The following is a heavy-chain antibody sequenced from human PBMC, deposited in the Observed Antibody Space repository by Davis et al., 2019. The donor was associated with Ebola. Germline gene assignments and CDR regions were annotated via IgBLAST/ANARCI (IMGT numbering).Heavy chain of an antibody. CDR3: ASADGDSLDY. CDR2: IYSDDRT. CDR1: GFTVSSNY. J-gene: IGHJ4*02. D-gene: IGHD4-17*01. V-gene: IGHV3-53*01. Sequence: GGSLRLSCAASGFTVSSNYMSWVRQAPGKGLEWVSVIYSDDRTYYADSVKGRFTISRDRSKNTLDLQMTSLRAEDTAVYYCASADGDSLDYWGQGTLVTVSS.